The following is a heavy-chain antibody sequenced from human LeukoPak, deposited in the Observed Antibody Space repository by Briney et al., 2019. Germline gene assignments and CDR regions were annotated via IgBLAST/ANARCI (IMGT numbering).Heavy chain of an antibody. Sequence: RSSETLSLTCTVSVGSISSYYWSWIRQPPGKGLEWIGYIYYSGSTNYNPSLKSRVTISVDTSKNQFSLKLSSVTAADTAVYYCARAGGGMTPFDPWGQGTLVTVSS. CDR1: VGSISSYY. J-gene: IGHJ5*02. D-gene: IGHD3-16*01. V-gene: IGHV4-59*01. CDR3: ARAGGGMTPFDP. CDR2: IYYSGST.